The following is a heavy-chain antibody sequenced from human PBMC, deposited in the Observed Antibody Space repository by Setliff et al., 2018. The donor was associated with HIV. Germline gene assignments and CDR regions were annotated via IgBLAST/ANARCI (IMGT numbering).Heavy chain of an antibody. CDR1: GVSVGSGDYY. J-gene: IGHJ4*02. D-gene: IGHD6-6*01. V-gene: IGHV4-31*03. CDR3: ATRPRIAARPFGY. Sequence: PSETLSLTCSVSGVSVGSGDYYWHWIRQHPEKALEWIGYIFHSGDTYYNPSLKSRISMSVDTSKNQFSLELTSLTAADTAVYYCATRPRIAARPFGYWGQGMLVTVS. CDR2: IFHSGDT.